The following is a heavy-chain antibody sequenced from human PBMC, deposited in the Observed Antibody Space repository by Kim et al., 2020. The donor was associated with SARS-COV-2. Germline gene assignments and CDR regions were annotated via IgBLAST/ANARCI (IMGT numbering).Heavy chain of an antibody. J-gene: IGHJ6*03. V-gene: IGHV1-3*01. D-gene: IGHD6-13*01. Sequence: ASVKVSCKASGYTFTSYAMHWVRQAPGQRLEWMGWINAGNGNTKYSQKFQGRVTITRDTSASTAYMELSSLRSEDTAVYYCAREAGTRSYYYYYYMDVWGKGTTVTVSS. CDR2: INAGNGNT. CDR3: AREAGTRSYYYYYYMDV. CDR1: GYTFTSYA.